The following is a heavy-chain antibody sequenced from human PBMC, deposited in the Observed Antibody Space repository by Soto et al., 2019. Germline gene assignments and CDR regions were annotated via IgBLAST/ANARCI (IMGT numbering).Heavy chain of an antibody. CDR2: IYNDGTYA. D-gene: IGHD6-13*01. Sequence: PGGSLRLSCAASGFTFSSYAMSWVRQAPGKGLEWVARIYNDGTYADYAGSVKGRFTISRDNAKDTLYLQMNDLRAEDSALYHCTRGPRATSAGTSAHWGQGTLGTVSS. J-gene: IGHJ4*02. CDR3: TRGPRATSAGTSAH. CDR1: GFTFSSYA. V-gene: IGHV3-23*03.